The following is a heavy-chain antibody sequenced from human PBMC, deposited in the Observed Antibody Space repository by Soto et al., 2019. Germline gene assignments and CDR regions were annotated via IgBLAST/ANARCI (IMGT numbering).Heavy chain of an antibody. J-gene: IGHJ4*02. D-gene: IGHD1-1*01. Sequence: PSETLSLTCAVYGGSFSGYYWSWIRQPPGKGLEWIGEINHSGSTNYNPSLKSRVTISVDTSKNQFSLKLSSVTAADTAVYYCARTQLERCCYFDYWGQGTLVTVSS. V-gene: IGHV4-34*01. CDR2: INHSGST. CDR3: ARTQLERCCYFDY. CDR1: GGSFSGYY.